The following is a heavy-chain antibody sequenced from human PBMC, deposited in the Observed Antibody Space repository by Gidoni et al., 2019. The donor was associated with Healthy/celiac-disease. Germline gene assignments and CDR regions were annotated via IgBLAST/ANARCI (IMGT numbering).Heavy chain of an antibody. J-gene: IGHJ6*02. CDR2: INPNSGGT. D-gene: IGHD2-2*01. CDR3: ARSMVPAATPYYYYGMDV. CDR1: GYTFTGYY. V-gene: IGHV1-2*02. Sequence: QVQLVQSGAEVKKPGASVKVSCKASGYTFTGYYMHWVRQAPGQGLEWMGWINPNSGGTNYAQKFQGRVTMTRDTSISTAYMELSRLRSDDTAVYYCARSMVPAATPYYYYGMDVWGQGTTVTVSS.